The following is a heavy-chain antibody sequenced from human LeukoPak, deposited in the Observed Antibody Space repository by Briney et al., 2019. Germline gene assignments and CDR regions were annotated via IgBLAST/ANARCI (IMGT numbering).Heavy chain of an antibody. Sequence: SETLSLTCTVSGGSISSYYWSWIRQPPGKGLEWIGYIYYSGSTNYNPSLKSRVTISVDTSKNQFSLKLSSVTAADTAVYYCARDAGRWYYDSSGYLFDPWGQGTLVTVSS. CDR3: ARDAGRWYYDSSGYLFDP. D-gene: IGHD3-22*01. J-gene: IGHJ5*02. CDR1: GGSISSYY. V-gene: IGHV4-59*01. CDR2: IYYSGST.